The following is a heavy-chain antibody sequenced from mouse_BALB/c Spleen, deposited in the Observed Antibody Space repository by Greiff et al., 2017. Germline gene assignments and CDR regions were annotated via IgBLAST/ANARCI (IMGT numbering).Heavy chain of an antibody. Sequence: EVQLVESGGGLVQPGGSLRLSCATSGFTFTDYYMSWVRQPPGKALEWLGFIRNKANGYTTEYSASVKGRFTISRENSQSILYLKMNTLRAEDSANDDCARDLGNDDWDDWGQGTTLTVSS. J-gene: IGHJ2*01. CDR2: IRNKANGYTT. D-gene: IGHD2-2*01. CDR3: ARDLGNDDWDD. CDR1: GFTFTDYY. V-gene: IGHV7-3*02.